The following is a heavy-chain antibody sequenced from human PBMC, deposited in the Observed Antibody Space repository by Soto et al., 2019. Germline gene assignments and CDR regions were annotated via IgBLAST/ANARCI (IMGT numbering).Heavy chain of an antibody. CDR1: GYSFSDYG. Sequence: QVQLVQSGPEVKKPGASVKVSCKASGYSFSDYGVTWVRQSPGQGLQWMGWISAYNDDRNYAQNFQDRITMTTDTSTSPASVELRSLRSDDTAVYFCGRARSAAMVTSDYWGHGTRVTVSS. CDR2: ISAYNDDR. J-gene: IGHJ4*01. V-gene: IGHV1-18*01. CDR3: GRARSAAMVTSDY. D-gene: IGHD5-18*01.